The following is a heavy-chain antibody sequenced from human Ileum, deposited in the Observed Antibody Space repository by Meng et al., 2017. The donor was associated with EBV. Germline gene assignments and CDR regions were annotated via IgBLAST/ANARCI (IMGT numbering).Heavy chain of an antibody. D-gene: IGHD1/OR15-1a*01. CDR3: ARKSGSWNIDY. J-gene: IGHJ4*02. V-gene: IGHV4-39*07. Sequence: QVQLQESGPGLVKPSDTLSLSCTVSGGSISSSDNYWGWIRQPPGKGSEWIGSTYYSGSPFYNPSLKSRVTISGDSSKNQFSLRLSSVTTADTAVYYCARKSGSWNIDYWGQVALVTVST. CDR1: GGSISSSDNY. CDR2: TYYSGSP.